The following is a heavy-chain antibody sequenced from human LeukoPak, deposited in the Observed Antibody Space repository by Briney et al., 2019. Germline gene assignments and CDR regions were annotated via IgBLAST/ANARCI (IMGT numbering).Heavy chain of an antibody. V-gene: IGHV4-30-2*01. CDR3: ARDFGGRDWFDP. J-gene: IGHJ5*02. Sequence: PSETLSLTCTVSGGSISSGGYYWSWIRQPPGKGLEWIGYIYHSGSTYYNPSLKSRVTISVDRSKNQFSLKLSSVTAADTAVYYCARDFGGRDWFDPWGQGTLVTVSS. CDR1: GGSISSGGYY. CDR2: IYHSGST. D-gene: IGHD3-10*01.